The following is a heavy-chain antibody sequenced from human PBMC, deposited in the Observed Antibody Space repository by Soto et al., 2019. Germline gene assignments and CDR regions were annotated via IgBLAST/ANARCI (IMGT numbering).Heavy chain of an antibody. CDR3: ARGHFGVTMDV. J-gene: IGHJ6*02. V-gene: IGHV3-23*01. D-gene: IGHD3-3*01. CDR2: VNGGGDIT. Sequence: EVQLLESGGGLVQPGGSLRLSCAASEFTFSSYSMIWVRQAPGKGLEWVSGVNGGGDITYDAESVKGRFTISRDNSKNTLYLQRNSLSAEDTAVLYCARGHFGVTMDVWGQGTTVTVSS. CDR1: EFTFSSYS.